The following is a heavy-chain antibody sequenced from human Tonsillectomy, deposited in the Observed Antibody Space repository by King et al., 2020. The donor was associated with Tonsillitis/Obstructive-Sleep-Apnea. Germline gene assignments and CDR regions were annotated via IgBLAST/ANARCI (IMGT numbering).Heavy chain of an antibody. CDR3: AKDSGTDGTEYYYYGMDV. CDR1: GFTFSTYA. J-gene: IGHJ6*02. Sequence: EVQLVESGGGLVQPGGSLRLSCAASGFTFSTYAMSWVRQAPGKGLEWVSGISGGGGTTYYADSVKGRFTISRDNSRNTLYLQMNSLRAEDTAVYYCAKDSGTDGTEYYYYGMDVWGQGTTVTVSS. V-gene: IGHV3-23*04. CDR2: ISGGGGTT. D-gene: IGHD2/OR15-2a*01.